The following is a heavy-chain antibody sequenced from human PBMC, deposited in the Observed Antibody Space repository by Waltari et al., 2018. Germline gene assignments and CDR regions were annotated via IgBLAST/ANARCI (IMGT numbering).Heavy chain of an antibody. CDR2: IRSKANNYAT. Sequence: EVQLVESGGGFVQPGGSLKLSCAASGFTFSGSAMHWVRKASGKGLEWVGRIRSKANNYATAYAASVKGRFTISRDDSKNTAYLQMNSLKTEDTAVYYCTRHESSSSFDYWGQGTLVTVSS. V-gene: IGHV3-73*01. CDR1: GFTFSGSA. J-gene: IGHJ4*02. CDR3: TRHESSSSFDY. D-gene: IGHD6-13*01.